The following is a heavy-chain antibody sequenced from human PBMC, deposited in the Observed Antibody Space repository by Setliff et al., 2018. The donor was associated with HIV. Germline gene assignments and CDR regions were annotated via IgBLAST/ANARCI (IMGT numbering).Heavy chain of an antibody. V-gene: IGHV4-38-2*01. CDR3: AREAYGSGSYPSFGLDY. CDR2: IYHSGST. D-gene: IGHD3-10*01. J-gene: IGHJ4*02. Sequence: SETLSLTCAVSGYSISSGYYRGWIRQPPGKGLEWIGSIYHSGSTYYNPSLKSRVTISVDTSKNQFSLKLSSVTAADTAVYYCAREAYGSGSYPSFGLDYWGQGTLVTVSS. CDR1: GYSISSGYY.